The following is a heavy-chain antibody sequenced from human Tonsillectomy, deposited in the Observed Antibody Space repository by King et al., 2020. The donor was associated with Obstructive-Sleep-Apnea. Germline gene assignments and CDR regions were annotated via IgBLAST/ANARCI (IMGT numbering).Heavy chain of an antibody. CDR1: GYTFTSYA. D-gene: IGHD6-19*01. Sequence: QLVQSGAEVKKSGASVKVSCKASGYTFTSYAIHWVRQAPGQRLEWMGWINAGNGDTKFSQRFQGRVTITRDTSASTAYMDLSSLRSEDTAVYYCARKYTSGWYLDYWGQGTLVTVSS. CDR3: ARKYTSGWYLDY. J-gene: IGHJ4*02. V-gene: IGHV1-3*01. CDR2: INAGNGDT.